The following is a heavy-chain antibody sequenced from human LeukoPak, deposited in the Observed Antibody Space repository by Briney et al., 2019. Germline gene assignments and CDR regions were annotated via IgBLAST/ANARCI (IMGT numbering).Heavy chain of an antibody. CDR3: AREAYYGAGSNWFDP. Sequence: SETLSLTYTVSGGSISSYYWSWIRQPPGKGLEWIGYIYYNGDTNYNPSLKSRVTISLDTSKNQFSLKLSSVTAADTAVYYCAREAYYGAGSNWFDPWGQGTLVTVSS. CDR1: GGSISSYY. CDR2: IYYNGDT. J-gene: IGHJ5*02. V-gene: IGHV4-59*01. D-gene: IGHD3-10*01.